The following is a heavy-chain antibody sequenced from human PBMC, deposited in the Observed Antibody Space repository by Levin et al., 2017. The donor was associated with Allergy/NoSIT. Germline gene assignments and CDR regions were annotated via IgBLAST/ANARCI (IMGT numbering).Heavy chain of an antibody. J-gene: IGHJ4*02. V-gene: IGHV3-23*01. CDR2: ISGSGGST. D-gene: IGHD6-13*01. CDR3: AKDDSSSWYSGIFDY. Sequence: GGSLRLSCAASGFTFSSYAMSWVRQAPGKGLEWVSAISGSGGSTYYADSVKGRFTISRDNSKNTLYLQMNSLRAEDTAVYYCAKDDSSSWYSGIFDYWGQGTLVTVSS. CDR1: GFTFSSYA.